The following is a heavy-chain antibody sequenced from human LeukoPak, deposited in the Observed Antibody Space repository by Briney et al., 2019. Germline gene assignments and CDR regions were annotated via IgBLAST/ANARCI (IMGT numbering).Heavy chain of an antibody. Sequence: SETLSLTCTVSGGSISSYYWSWIRQPPGKGLEWIGYIYYSGSTNYNPSLKSRVTISVDTSKNQFSLQLNSVTAADTAVYYCAGYCGGGSCADSWGQGTLVTVSS. V-gene: IGHV4-59*08. D-gene: IGHD2-15*01. J-gene: IGHJ4*02. CDR1: GGSISSYY. CDR2: IYYSGST. CDR3: AGYCGGGSCADS.